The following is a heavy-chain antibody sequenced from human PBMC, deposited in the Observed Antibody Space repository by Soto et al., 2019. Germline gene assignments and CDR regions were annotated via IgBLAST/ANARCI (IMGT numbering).Heavy chain of an antibody. V-gene: IGHV4-31*03. D-gene: IGHD2-2*01. Sequence: SETVSLTCTVSGGSISSGGYYWSWIRQHPGKGLEWIGYIYYSGSTYYNPSLKSRVTISVDTSKNQFSLKLSSVTAADTAVYYCARAQGVPAAIPGWWFDPWGQGTLVTVSS. J-gene: IGHJ5*02. CDR3: ARAQGVPAAIPGWWFDP. CDR2: IYYSGST. CDR1: GGSISSGGYY.